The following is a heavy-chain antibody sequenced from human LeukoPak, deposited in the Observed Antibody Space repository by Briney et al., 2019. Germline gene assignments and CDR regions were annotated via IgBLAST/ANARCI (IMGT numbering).Heavy chain of an antibody. J-gene: IGHJ4*02. Sequence: SETLSLTCTVPGGSISSYYWSWIRQPPGKGLEWVGYIYYSGSTNYNPSLKSRVTISVDTSKNQFYLKLSSVTAADTAVYYCARSYGYKRGGFDYWGQGTLVTVSS. CDR1: GGSISSYY. D-gene: IGHD5-18*01. CDR2: IYYSGST. V-gene: IGHV4-59*01. CDR3: ARSYGYKRGGFDY.